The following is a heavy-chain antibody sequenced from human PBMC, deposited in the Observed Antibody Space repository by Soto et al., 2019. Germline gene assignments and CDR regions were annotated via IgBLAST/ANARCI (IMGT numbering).Heavy chain of an antibody. Sequence: PGGSLRLSCAASGFTFSSYAMIWVRQAPGKGLEWVSAISGSGGSTYYADSVKGRFTISRDNSKNTLYLQMNSLRAEDTAVYYCAKDLSSRSWPDYFDYWGQGTLVTVSS. D-gene: IGHD6-13*01. CDR1: GFTFSSYA. CDR3: AKDLSSRSWPDYFDY. V-gene: IGHV3-23*01. CDR2: ISGSGGST. J-gene: IGHJ4*02.